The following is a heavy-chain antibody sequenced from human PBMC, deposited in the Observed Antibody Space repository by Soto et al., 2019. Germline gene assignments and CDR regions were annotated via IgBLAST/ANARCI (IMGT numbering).Heavy chain of an antibody. CDR3: ARLGVLRYFDWSV. D-gene: IGHD3-9*01. CDR2: IYDSGST. J-gene: IGHJ6*02. Sequence: SETLSLTCTVSGGSISSYYWSWIRQPPGKGLEWIGYIYDSGSTNYTPSLKSRVTISVDTSQNQSSLKLSSVTAADTAVYYCARLGVLRYFDWSVWGPGTTVTVS. V-gene: IGHV4-59*08. CDR1: GGSISSYY.